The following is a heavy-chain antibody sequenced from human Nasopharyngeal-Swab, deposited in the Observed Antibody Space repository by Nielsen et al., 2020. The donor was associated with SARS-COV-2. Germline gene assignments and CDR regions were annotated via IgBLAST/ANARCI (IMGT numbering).Heavy chain of an antibody. D-gene: IGHD5-18*01. CDR1: GFTVSSNY. V-gene: IGHV3-53*04. CDR2: IYSGGST. CDR3: ATLFGGYSYGHGYYGIDV. Sequence: GGSLRLSCAASGFTVSSNYMSWVRQAPGKGLEWVSVIYSGGSTYYADSVKGRFTISRHNSKNTLYLQMNSLRAEDTAVYYCATLFGGYSYGHGYYGIDVWGQGTTVTVSS. J-gene: IGHJ6*02.